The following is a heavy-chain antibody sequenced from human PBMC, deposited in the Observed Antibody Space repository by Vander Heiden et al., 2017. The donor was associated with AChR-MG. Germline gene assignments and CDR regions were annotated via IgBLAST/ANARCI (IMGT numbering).Heavy chain of an antibody. D-gene: IGHD2-15*01. J-gene: IGHJ4*02. CDR3: AKGSSTHGAYYFDY. V-gene: IGHV3-9*01. CDR1: GFTFDADA. Sequence: EVQLVESGGGLVQPGRSLRLSSASSGFTFDADAIRWFRQAPGKGLEWVSSISWSRGYFAYADSVKGRFTISTDNAKNSLFLQMNSLTTEDTALYYCAKGSSTHGAYYFDYWGQGTLVIVSS. CDR2: ISWSRGYF.